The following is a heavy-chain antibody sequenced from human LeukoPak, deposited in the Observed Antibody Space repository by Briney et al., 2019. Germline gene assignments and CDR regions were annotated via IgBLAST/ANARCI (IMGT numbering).Heavy chain of an antibody. Sequence: SETLSLTCTVSGGSISSYYGSWIRQPPGKGLEWIGYIYYSGSTNYNPSLKSRVTISVDTSKNQFSLKLSSVTAADTAVYYCARDKTLYYYDSTGVWYFDLWGRGTLVTVSS. CDR2: IYYSGST. V-gene: IGHV4-59*01. CDR3: ARDKTLYYYDSTGVWYFDL. J-gene: IGHJ2*01. CDR1: GGSISSYY. D-gene: IGHD3-22*01.